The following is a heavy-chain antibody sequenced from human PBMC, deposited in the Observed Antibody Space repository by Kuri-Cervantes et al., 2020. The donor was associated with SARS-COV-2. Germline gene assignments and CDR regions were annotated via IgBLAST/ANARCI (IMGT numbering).Heavy chain of an antibody. CDR1: GFTFSSYS. CDR2: IRYDGSNK. CDR3: ARDTRRRSGNLPFDY. V-gene: IGHV3-30*02. J-gene: IGHJ4*02. D-gene: IGHD3-3*01. Sequence: GESLKISCAASGFTFSSYSMHWVRQAPGKGLEWVAFIRYDGSNKYYADSVKGRFTISRDNAKNSLYLQMNSLRAEDTALYYCARDTRRRSGNLPFDYWGQGTLVTVSS.